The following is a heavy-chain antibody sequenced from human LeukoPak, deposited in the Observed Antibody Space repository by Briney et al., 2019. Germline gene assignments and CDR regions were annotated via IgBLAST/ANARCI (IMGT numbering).Heavy chain of an antibody. CDR2: ISGSGGST. J-gene: IGHJ3*02. CDR1: GFTFSSYA. D-gene: IGHD2-2*03. Sequence: GGSLRLSCAASGFTFSSYAMSWVRQAPGKGLEWVSAISGSGGSTYYADSVKGRFTISRDNSKNTLYLQMNSLRAEDTAVYCCAKDGYCSSTSCYGRHAFDIWGQGTMVTVSS. CDR3: AKDGYCSSTSCYGRHAFDI. V-gene: IGHV3-23*01.